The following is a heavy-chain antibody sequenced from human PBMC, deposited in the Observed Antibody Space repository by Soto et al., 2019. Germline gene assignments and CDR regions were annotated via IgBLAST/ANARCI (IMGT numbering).Heavy chain of an antibody. CDR3: ARQVDYYDSSGYSQDFDY. J-gene: IGHJ4*02. V-gene: IGHV4-39*01. CDR1: GGSISSSSYY. Sequence: SETLSLTCTVSGGSISSSSYYWGWIRQPPGKGLEWIGSIYYSGSTYYNPSLKSRVTISVDTSKNQFSLKLSSVTAADTAVYYCARQVDYYDSSGYSQDFDYWGQGTLVTVSS. D-gene: IGHD3-22*01. CDR2: IYYSGST.